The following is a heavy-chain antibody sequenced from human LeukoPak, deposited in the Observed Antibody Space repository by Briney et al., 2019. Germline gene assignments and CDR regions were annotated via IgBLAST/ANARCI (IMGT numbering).Heavy chain of an antibody. CDR3: ARSIQLPWFGELSLEY. CDR1: GGSINSGY. Sequence: PSETLSLTCSVSGGSINSGYWNWIRQSPRKGLEWIGYISYSGTTYYNPFLKSRVTMSVDTSKNQFSLRLSSVTAADTAVYYCARSIQLPWFGELSLEYWGQGKRVTVSS. V-gene: IGHV4-59*12. D-gene: IGHD3-10*01. CDR2: ISYSGTT. J-gene: IGHJ4*02.